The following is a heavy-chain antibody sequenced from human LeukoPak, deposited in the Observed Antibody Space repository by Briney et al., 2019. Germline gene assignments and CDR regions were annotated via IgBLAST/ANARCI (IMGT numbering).Heavy chain of an antibody. V-gene: IGHV3-15*01. D-gene: IGHD5-18*01. J-gene: IGHJ6*03. CDR3: TTVDTAMAYYYYYYMDV. Sequence: GGSLRLSCAASGFTFSNYWMSWVRQAPGKGLEWVGRIKSKTDGGTTDYAAPVKGRFTISRDDSKNTLYLQMNSLKTEDTAVYYCTTVDTAMAYYYYYYMDVWGKGTTVTVSS. CDR2: IKSKTDGGTT. CDR1: GFTFSNYW.